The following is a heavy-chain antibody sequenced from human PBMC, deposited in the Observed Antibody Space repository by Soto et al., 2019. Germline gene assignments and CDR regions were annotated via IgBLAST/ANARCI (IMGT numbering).Heavy chain of an antibody. CDR3: TTDTWN. Sequence: EVQLVESGGGLVKTGESLRLSCAASGFIFSQEFMTWVRQAPGKGLEWVARILHKGGGGTTDYAAPVKGRFTISRDDSQNMVYLQMNSLKTEDTARYFCTTDTWNWGQGTLVTVSS. D-gene: IGHD1-1*01. J-gene: IGHJ4*02. CDR1: GFIFSQEF. V-gene: IGHV3-15*01. CDR2: ILHKGGGGTT.